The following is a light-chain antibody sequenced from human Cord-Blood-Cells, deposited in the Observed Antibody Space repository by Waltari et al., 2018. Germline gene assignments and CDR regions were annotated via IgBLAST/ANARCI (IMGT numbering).Light chain of an antibody. Sequence: QSALTQPASVSGSPGQSITLSCTGTSSDVGSYNLVSWYQQPTGKAPKLMIYEGSKRPAGVANRFSGSKSGNTASLTSFGLQAEDEADYYCCSYAGSSTSVVFGGGTKLTVL. V-gene: IGLV2-23*01. CDR3: CSYAGSSTSVV. J-gene: IGLJ2*01. CDR1: SSDVGSYNL. CDR2: EGS.